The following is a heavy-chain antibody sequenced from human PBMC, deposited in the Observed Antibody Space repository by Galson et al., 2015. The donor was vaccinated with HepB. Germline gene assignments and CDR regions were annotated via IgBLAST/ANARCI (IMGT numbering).Heavy chain of an antibody. CDR1: GASVNSGDYS. J-gene: IGHJ3*02. CDR2: IYYGGSR. D-gene: IGHD6-19*01. V-gene: IGHV4-61*08. CDR3: VRAVAGKGDSFDI. Sequence: SETLSLTCAVSGASVNSGDYSWSWIRQTPGKRLEWIAYIYYGGSRNYNPSLKSRVTISVDMSRNQFSLKLSSVTAADTAVYYCVRAVAGKGDSFDIWGQGTMVTVSS.